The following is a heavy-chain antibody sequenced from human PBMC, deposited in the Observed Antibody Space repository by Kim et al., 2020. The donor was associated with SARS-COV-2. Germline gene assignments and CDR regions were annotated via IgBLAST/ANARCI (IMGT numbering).Heavy chain of an antibody. Sequence: GGSLRLSCAASGFTFSSYWMSWVRQAPGKGLEWVANIKQDGSEKYYVDSVKGRFTISRDNAKNSLYLQMNSLRAEDTAVYYCARDLGGSRGPDAFDIWGQGTMVTVSS. CDR2: IKQDGSEK. CDR3: ARDLGGSRGPDAFDI. V-gene: IGHV3-7*01. CDR1: GFTFSSYW. D-gene: IGHD1-26*01. J-gene: IGHJ3*02.